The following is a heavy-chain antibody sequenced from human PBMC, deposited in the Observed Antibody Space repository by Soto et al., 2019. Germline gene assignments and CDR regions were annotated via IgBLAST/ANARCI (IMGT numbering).Heavy chain of an antibody. CDR3: ARDLTYRLDGWNCFDP. Sequence: SVKVSCKASGGTFSSYAISWVRQAPGQGLEWMGGIIPIFGTANYAQKFQGRVTITADESTSTAYMELSSLRSEDTAVYYCARDLTYRLDGWNCFDPWGQGTLVTVSS. V-gene: IGHV1-69*13. CDR1: GGTFSSYA. J-gene: IGHJ5*02. D-gene: IGHD2-8*02. CDR2: IIPIFGTA.